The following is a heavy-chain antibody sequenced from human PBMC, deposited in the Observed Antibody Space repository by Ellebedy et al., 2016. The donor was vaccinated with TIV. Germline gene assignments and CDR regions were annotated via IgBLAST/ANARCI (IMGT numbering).Heavy chain of an antibody. CDR3: ARDLPSGWTFDY. V-gene: IGHV3-21*01. CDR1: GFTFSTYS. J-gene: IGHJ4*02. D-gene: IGHD3-10*01. CDR2: ISSSSNYI. Sequence: GESLKISCAASGFTFSTYSFNWVRQVPGKGLEWVSSISSSSNYIFYADSVKGRFTISRDDAKNSLYLQMDSLRAEDTALYYCARDLPSGWTFDYWGQGTLVTVSA.